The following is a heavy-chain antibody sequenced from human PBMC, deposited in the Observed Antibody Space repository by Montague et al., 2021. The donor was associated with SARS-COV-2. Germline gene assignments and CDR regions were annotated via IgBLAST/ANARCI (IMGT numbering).Heavy chain of an antibody. CDR2: IKQDGSET. D-gene: IGHD6-19*01. CDR1: GFSFNDYW. CDR3: AKGYTGDWDHYLDY. J-gene: IGHJ4*02. V-gene: IGHV3-7*01. Sequence: SLRLSCAASGFSFNDYWMSWVRQAPGRGLEWVANIKQDGSETNHLDSVRGLFTVSRDNARNSLFLQMDSLSTEDTAVYYCAKGYTGDWDHYLDYWGQGTLVTVSS.